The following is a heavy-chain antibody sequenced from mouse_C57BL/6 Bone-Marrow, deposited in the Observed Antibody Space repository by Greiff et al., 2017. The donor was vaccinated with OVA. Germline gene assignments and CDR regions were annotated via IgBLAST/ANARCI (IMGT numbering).Heavy chain of an antibody. CDR1: GYTFTSYW. D-gene: IGHD2-12*01. CDR2: IYPGSGST. V-gene: IGHV1-55*01. J-gene: IGHJ1*03. Sequence: QVQLQQSGAELVKPGASVKMSCKASGYTFTSYWITWVKQRPGQGLEWIGDIYPGSGSTNYNEKFKSKATLTVDTSSSTAYMQLSSLTSEDSAVYYCARGEYYIWYFDVWGTGTTVTVSS. CDR3: ARGEYYIWYFDV.